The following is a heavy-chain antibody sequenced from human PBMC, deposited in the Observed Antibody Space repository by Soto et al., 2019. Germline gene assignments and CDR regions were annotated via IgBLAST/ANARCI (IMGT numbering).Heavy chain of an antibody. D-gene: IGHD1-26*01. CDR2: IYPGDSDT. V-gene: IGHV5-51*01. Sequence: PGESLKISWKGSGYSFTIAWIGWVRQMPGKGLEYMGIIYPGDSDTRYSPSFQGQVTISADKSISTAYLQWSSLEASDTAMYYCARYSGTYSHAFDIWGQGTMVTVSS. CDR3: ARYSGTYSHAFDI. CDR1: GYSFTIAW. J-gene: IGHJ3*02.